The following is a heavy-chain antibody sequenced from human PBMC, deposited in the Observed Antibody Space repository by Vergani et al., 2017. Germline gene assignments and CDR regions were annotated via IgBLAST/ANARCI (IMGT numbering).Heavy chain of an antibody. CDR1: GGSISSYY. CDR2: IYYSGST. V-gene: IGHV4-59*01. Sequence: QVLLQESGPGLVKPSETLSLTCTVSGGSISSYYWRWNRQPPGKGLEWIGYIYYSGSTNYNPSLKSRVTISVDTSKNQFSLKLSSVTAADTAVYYCAREEGVGYFQHWGQGTLVTVSS. J-gene: IGHJ1*01. D-gene: IGHD1-26*01. CDR3: AREEGVGYFQH.